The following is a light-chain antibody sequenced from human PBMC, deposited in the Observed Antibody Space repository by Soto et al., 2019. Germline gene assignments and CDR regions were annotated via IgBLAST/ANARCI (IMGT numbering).Light chain of an antibody. Sequence: QLVLTQSPSASASLGASVKLTCTLSSGHSSYAIAWHQQQPEKGPRYLMKLSSDGSHSKGDGIPDRFSGSSSGAERYLTVDSLQSEDEADYYCQTWDTGARVVFGGGTKRTVL. CDR2: LSSDGSH. V-gene: IGLV4-69*01. CDR1: SGHSSYA. CDR3: QTWDTGARVV. J-gene: IGLJ2*01.